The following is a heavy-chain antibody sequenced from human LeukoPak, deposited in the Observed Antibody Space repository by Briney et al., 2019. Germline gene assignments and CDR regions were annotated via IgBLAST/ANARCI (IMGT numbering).Heavy chain of an antibody. D-gene: IGHD6-19*01. Sequence: SETLSLTCSVSGGSISINSYYWGWIRQAPGKGLEWIGSIYYSGSTYYNPSLKSRVTISVDTSNNQFSLKLSSVTAADTAVYYCANTKRGAWYADYWGQGTLVTVSS. CDR2: IYYSGST. CDR1: GGSISINSYY. J-gene: IGHJ4*02. CDR3: ANTKRGAWYADY. V-gene: IGHV4-39*01.